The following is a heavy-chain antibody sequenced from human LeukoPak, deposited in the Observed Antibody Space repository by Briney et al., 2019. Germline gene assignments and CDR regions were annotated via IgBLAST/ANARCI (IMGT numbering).Heavy chain of an antibody. Sequence: GKFLRLSCAASGFTFSSYGMHWVRQAPGKGLEWVAVIWYDGSNKYYADSVKGRFTISRDNSKNTLYLQMNSLRADDTAVYYCARGSPYYDIVAGAGWAFPSGQGTLVTASS. CDR2: IWYDGSNK. CDR1: GFTFSSYG. V-gene: IGHV3-33*01. CDR3: ARGSPYYDIVAGAGWAFP. J-gene: IGHJ5*02. D-gene: IGHD3-9*01.